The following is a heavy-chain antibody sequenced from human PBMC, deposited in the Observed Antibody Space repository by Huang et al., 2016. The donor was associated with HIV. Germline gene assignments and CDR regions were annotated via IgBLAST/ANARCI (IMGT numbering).Heavy chain of an antibody. CDR2: ISFDGGNK. Sequence: QEQLVESGGGVVQPGGSLRLSCATSGFSFSHYGMHWVRQAPGKGLGWVAFISFDGGNKHYADSAKGRFTISRDNSKKMLFLEMNSLRGDDTAFYYCATDLGGYSFDYWGQGALVSVSS. D-gene: IGHD2-21*02. CDR3: ATDLGGYSFDY. J-gene: IGHJ4*02. V-gene: IGHV3-30*02. CDR1: GFSFSHYG.